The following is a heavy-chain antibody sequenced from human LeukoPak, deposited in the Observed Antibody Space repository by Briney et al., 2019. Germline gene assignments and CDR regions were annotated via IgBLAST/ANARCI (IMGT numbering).Heavy chain of an antibody. J-gene: IGHJ6*02. CDR1: GGSISSGGYS. CDR3: ARASVKGYHPNYYYYGMDV. CDR2: IYHSGST. Sequence: SQTLSLTCAVSGGSISSGGYSWSWIRQPPGKRLEWIGYIYHSGSTYYNPSLKSRVTISVDRSKNQFSLKLSSVTAADTAVYYCARASVKGYHPNYYYYGMDVWGPGTTVTVSS. D-gene: IGHD5-18*01. V-gene: IGHV4-30-2*01.